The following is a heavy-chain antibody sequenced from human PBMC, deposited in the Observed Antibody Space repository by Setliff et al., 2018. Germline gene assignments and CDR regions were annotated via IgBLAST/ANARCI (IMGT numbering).Heavy chain of an antibody. Sequence: ASVKVSCKASGYTFTSYGISWVRQAPGQGLDWMGWISAYNGNTNYVQKLQGRVTMTIDTSTSTAYVEVRSLTSDDTAVYYCARSPPNRGVGQGHYMDVWGIGTTGTVSS. CDR1: GYTFTSYG. CDR3: ARSPPNRGVGQGHYMDV. J-gene: IGHJ6*03. D-gene: IGHD1-26*01. V-gene: IGHV1-18*01. CDR2: ISAYNGNT.